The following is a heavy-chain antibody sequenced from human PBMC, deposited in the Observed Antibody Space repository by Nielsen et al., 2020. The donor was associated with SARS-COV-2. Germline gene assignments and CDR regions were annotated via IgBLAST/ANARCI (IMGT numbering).Heavy chain of an antibody. CDR3: AKGFPLDGLPYYYYGMDV. J-gene: IGHJ6*02. CDR1: GFTFDDYA. V-gene: IGHV3-9*01. CDR2: ISWNSGSI. Sequence: GGSLRLSCAASGFTFDDYAMHWVRQAPGKGLEWVSGISWNSGSIGYADSVKGRFTISRDNAKNSLYLQMNSLRAEDTALYYCAKGFPLDGLPYYYYGMDVWGQGTTVTVSS. D-gene: IGHD3-10*01.